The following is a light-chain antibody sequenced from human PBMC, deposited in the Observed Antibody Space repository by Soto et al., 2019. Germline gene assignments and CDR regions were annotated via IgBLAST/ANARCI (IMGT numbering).Light chain of an antibody. Sequence: DIQLTQIPSTLSASIGDRVTITCRASQSLSGWLAWYQQTPGKAPKLLISDAFRLESGVQSRFRGSGSGTEFSLTISNLQPGDSATFYCQQYASYPWTFGRGTKV. J-gene: IGKJ1*01. V-gene: IGKV1-5*01. CDR3: QQYASYPWT. CDR1: QSLSGW. CDR2: DAF.